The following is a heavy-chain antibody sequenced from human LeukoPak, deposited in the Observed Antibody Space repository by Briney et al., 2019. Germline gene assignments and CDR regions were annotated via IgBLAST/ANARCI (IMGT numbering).Heavy chain of an antibody. CDR3: ARDGIEMATITDY. CDR2: IKQDGSEK. CDR1: GFTFSSYW. D-gene: IGHD5-24*01. V-gene: IGHV3-7*01. Sequence: SGGSLRLSCAASGFTFSSYWTSWVRQAPGKGLEWVANIKQDGSEKYYVDSVKGRFTISRDNAKNSLYLQMNSLRAEDTAVYYCARDGIEMATITDYWGQGTLVTVSS. J-gene: IGHJ4*02.